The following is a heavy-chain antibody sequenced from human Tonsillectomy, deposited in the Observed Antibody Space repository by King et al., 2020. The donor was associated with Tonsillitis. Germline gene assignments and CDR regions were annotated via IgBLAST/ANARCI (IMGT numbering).Heavy chain of an antibody. CDR1: GFIFSSYG. Sequence: VQLVESGGGVVQPGRSLRLSCAASGFIFSSYGMHWVRQAPGKGLEWVAVIWYDGTNKYYADSVKGRFTISRDNSKNTLYLQMNSLRAEDTAVFYCATGYVWGTHYFDYWGQGTLVTVSS. CDR2: IWYDGTNK. V-gene: IGHV3-33*08. CDR3: ATGYVWGTHYFDY. D-gene: IGHD3-16*01. J-gene: IGHJ4*02.